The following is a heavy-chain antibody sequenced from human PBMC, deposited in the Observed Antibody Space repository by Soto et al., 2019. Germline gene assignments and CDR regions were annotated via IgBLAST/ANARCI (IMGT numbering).Heavy chain of an antibody. Sequence: SETLSLTCAVSGGSISSGGYSWSWIRQPPGKGLEWIGYIYHSGSTYYNPSLKNRVTLSLDESKNEFSLNMDSVTAADTAIYYCVRSVILSGGSYKGLIRVHYFDTWGPGTLVTVSS. CDR1: GGSISSGGYS. J-gene: IGHJ4*02. CDR2: IYHSGST. D-gene: IGHD3-3*01. V-gene: IGHV4-30-2*01. CDR3: VRSVILSGGSYKGLIRVHYFDT.